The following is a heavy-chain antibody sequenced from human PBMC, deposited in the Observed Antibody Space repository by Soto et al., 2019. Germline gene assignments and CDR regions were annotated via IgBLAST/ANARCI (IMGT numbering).Heavy chain of an antibody. CDR2: TSYDGSNK. J-gene: IGHJ1*01. Sequence: QVQLVESGGGVVQPGRSLRLSFAASGFDFSSYGMHWVRQAPGKGLEWVAVTSYDGSNKYYADSVEGRFTISRDNAKNTLYLQVNSLRPEDTAVYYCAKSHPITVISLEHWGQGVLVTVSS. D-gene: IGHD3-16*02. CDR1: GFDFSSYG. CDR3: AKSHPITVISLEH. V-gene: IGHV3-30*18.